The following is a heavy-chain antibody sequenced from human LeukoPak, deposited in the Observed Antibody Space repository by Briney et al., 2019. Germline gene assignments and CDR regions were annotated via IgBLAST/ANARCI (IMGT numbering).Heavy chain of an antibody. J-gene: IGHJ4*02. Sequence: PSETLSLTCTVSGGSISSSSYHWGRIRQPPGKGLEWIGSVYYSGSTYNNPSLKSRATISVDTSKKQFSLKMSSVTAADTAVYYGARLRVGATGYFDSWGQGTLVTVSS. CDR1: GGSISSSSYH. CDR2: VYYSGST. V-gene: IGHV4-39*01. CDR3: ARLRVGATGYFDS. D-gene: IGHD1-26*01.